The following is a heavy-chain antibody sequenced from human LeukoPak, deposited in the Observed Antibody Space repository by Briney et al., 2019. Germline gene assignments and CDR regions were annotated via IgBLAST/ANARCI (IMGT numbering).Heavy chain of an antibody. Sequence: GESLKISCKGSGYSFTSYWIGWVRQMPGKGLEWMGIIYPGDSDTRYSPSFQGQVTISADKSISTAYLQWSSLKASDTAMYYCARRYYGDYDDYYFDYWGQGTLVTVSS. CDR3: ARRYYGDYDDYYFDY. CDR2: IYPGDSDT. D-gene: IGHD4-17*01. CDR1: GYSFTSYW. J-gene: IGHJ4*02. V-gene: IGHV5-51*01.